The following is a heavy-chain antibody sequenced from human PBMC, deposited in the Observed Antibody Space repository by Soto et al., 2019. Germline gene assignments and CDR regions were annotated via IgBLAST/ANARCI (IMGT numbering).Heavy chain of an antibody. CDR3: ARIVSGSSSWYSWGKTLVGAGYYFDY. V-gene: IGHV1-18*01. Sequence: VKVSCKASGYTFTSYGISWVRQAPGQGLEWMGWISAYNGNTNYAQKLQGRVTMTTDTSTSTAYMELRSLRSDDTAVYYCARIVSGSSSWYSWGKTLVGAGYYFDYSGQGTLVTVYS. CDR1: GYTFTSYG. D-gene: IGHD6-13*01. J-gene: IGHJ4*02. CDR2: ISAYNGNT.